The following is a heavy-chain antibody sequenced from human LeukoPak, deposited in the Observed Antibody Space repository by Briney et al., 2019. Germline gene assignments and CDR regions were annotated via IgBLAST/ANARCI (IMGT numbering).Heavy chain of an antibody. CDR2: MNQDGSEK. CDR3: ARKAYAMDV. Sequence: GGSLRLSCAASGVTFSNYWMSWVRQAPGKGLEWVANMNQDGSEKYYVDSVKGRFTISRDNAKNSLYLQMNSLRVEDTAVYYCARKAYAMDVWGKGTTVTVSS. CDR1: GVTFSNYW. V-gene: IGHV3-7*03. J-gene: IGHJ6*04.